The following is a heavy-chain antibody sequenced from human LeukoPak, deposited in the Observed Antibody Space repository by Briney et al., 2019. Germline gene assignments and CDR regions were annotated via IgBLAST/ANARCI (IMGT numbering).Heavy chain of an antibody. Sequence: GESLKISCKGSGYRFPTYWIAWVRPMPGKGLEWMGIIYPDESNIRYSPSFQGQVTISADKSISTAYLQWSSLKASDTAMYYCAGPPSRGYSSSFEYWGQGTLVTVSS. CDR1: GYRFPTYW. CDR3: AGPPSRGYSSSFEY. V-gene: IGHV5-51*01. J-gene: IGHJ4*02. D-gene: IGHD2-2*03. CDR2: IYPDESNI.